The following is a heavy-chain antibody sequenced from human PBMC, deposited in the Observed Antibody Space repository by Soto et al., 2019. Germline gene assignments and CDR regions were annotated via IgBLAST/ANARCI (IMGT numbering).Heavy chain of an antibody. J-gene: IGHJ4*02. CDR3: ARDPFDYASDIVPPPSRGFDY. V-gene: IGHV3-30*03. D-gene: IGHD2-15*01. CDR1: GFTFSSYG. Sequence: GGSLRLSCAASGFTFSSYGMHWVRQAPGKGLEWVAVISYDGSNKYYADSVKGRFTISRDNSKNKLYLQMNSLREDDTAVYYCARDPFDYASDIVPPPSRGFDYWGQGTLVTVSS. CDR2: ISYDGSNK.